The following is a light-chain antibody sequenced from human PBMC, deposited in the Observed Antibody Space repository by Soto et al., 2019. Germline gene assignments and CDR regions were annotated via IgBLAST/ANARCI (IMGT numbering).Light chain of an antibody. CDR3: QQYERFPNS. CDR1: QSLSYW. J-gene: IGKJ2*03. V-gene: IGKV1-5*03. Sequence: DIQMTQSPSTLSASLGDTVTITCRASQSLSYWLAWYQQKPGQAPKLLIHKASTLESGVPSRLSGSGSGTENTLTISSQQPEDLATFYCQQYERFPNSFCQGTKLEIK. CDR2: KAS.